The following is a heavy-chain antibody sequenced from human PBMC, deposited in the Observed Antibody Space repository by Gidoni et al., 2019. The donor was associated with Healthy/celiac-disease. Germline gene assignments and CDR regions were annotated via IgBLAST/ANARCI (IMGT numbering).Heavy chain of an antibody. V-gene: IGHV4-39*01. Sequence: QLQLQESGPGLVKPSETLSLTCTVSGGSISSSSYYWGWIRQPPGKGLEWIGSIYYSGSTYYNPSLKSRVTISVDTSKNQFSLKLSSVTAADTAVYYCARVRVVAATLFDYWGQGPLVTVSS. J-gene: IGHJ4*02. CDR3: ARVRVVAATLFDY. CDR1: GGSISSSSYY. CDR2: IYYSGST. D-gene: IGHD2-15*01.